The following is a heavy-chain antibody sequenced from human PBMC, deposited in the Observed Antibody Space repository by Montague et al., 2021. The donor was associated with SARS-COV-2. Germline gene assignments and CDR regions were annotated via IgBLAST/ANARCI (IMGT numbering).Heavy chain of an antibody. CDR1: GFTFGGSA. J-gene: IGHJ5*01. V-gene: IGHV3-73*01. D-gene: IGHD3-22*01. CDR2: IRSKANGWTT. Sequence: SLRLSCTASGFTFGGSAMRWVRQASGKGLEWVGRIRSKANGWTTAYAASVKGRFTISRDDSKNTAYLQMNSLKTEDTAVYYCTRYSYDCSLAAFDPWGQGTLVTVSS. CDR3: TRYSYDCSLAAFDP.